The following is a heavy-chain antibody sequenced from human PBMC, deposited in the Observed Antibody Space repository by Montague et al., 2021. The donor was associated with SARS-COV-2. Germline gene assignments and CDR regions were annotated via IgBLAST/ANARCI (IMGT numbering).Heavy chain of an antibody. J-gene: IGHJ3*02. Sequence: SETLFLTCTVSGGSISSSSYYWGWIRQPPGKGLEWIGGIYYTGSPYYNPSLKSRVTISVDTSKNQFSLNLSSVTAADTAVYYCARRARWNIVVVVGDRHAFDIWGQGTMVTVSS. CDR1: GGSISSSSYY. CDR2: IYYTGSP. D-gene: IGHD2-15*01. CDR3: ARRARWNIVVVVGDRHAFDI. V-gene: IGHV4-39*01.